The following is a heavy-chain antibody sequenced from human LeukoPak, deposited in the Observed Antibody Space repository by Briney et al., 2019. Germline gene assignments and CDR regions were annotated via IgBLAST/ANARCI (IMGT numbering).Heavy chain of an antibody. V-gene: IGHV1-46*01. D-gene: IGHD3-10*01. CDR2: INPIGGST. J-gene: IGHJ3*02. CDR1: GYTFTSYY. CDR3: ATDVWFGELLSRDAFDI. Sequence: ASVKVSCKASGYTFTSYYIHCVRQAPGQGLEWMGIINPIGGSTSHAQKFQGRVSMTRDTSTSTVYMELSSLRSEDTAVYYCATDVWFGELLSRDAFDIWGQGTMVTVSS.